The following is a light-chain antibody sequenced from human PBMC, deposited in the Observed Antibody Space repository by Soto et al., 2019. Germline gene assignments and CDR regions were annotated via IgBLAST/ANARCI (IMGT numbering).Light chain of an antibody. J-gene: IGLJ7*01. CDR3: CSYGGSRAV. Sequence: QSALTQPASVSGSPGQSITISCTGTSSDVGSHNLVSWYQQHPGQAPKLMIYEVTKRPLGVSTRFSASKSGNTASLTISGLQAEDEDDYYCCSYGGSRAVFGEGTQLTVL. V-gene: IGLV2-23*02. CDR2: EVT. CDR1: SSDVGSHNL.